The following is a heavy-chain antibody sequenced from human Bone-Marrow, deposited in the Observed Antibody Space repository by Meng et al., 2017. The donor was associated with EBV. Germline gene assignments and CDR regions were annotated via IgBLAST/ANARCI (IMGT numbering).Heavy chain of an antibody. J-gene: IGHJ5*02. V-gene: IGHV1-8*01. CDR2: VNRDSGNT. D-gene: IGHD3-16*01. Sequence: QVQLVQSGAEGKKPGASGKVSCKTSGNTFTNYDVNWVRQAPGQGLEWLGWVNRDSGNTGYAQKFQDRITMTRDSSTNIVYMELNSLTSDDTAVYYCAREEVGAYYWFATWGQGTLVTVSS. CDR1: GNTFTNYD. CDR3: AREEVGAYYWFAT.